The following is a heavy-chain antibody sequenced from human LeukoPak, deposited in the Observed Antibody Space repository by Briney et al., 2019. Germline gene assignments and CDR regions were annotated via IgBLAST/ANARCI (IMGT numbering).Heavy chain of an antibody. CDR2: IRYDGSNK. J-gene: IGHJ4*02. D-gene: IGHD3-16*02. Sequence: AGGSLRLSCAAYGSTFSSYGMHWVRQAPGKGLEWVAFIRYDGSNKYYADSVKGRFTISRDNSKNTLYLQMNSLRAEDTAVYYCAKDNLVRTFGGVIAYFDYWGQGTLVTVSS. V-gene: IGHV3-30*02. CDR3: AKDNLVRTFGGVIAYFDY. CDR1: GSTFSSYG.